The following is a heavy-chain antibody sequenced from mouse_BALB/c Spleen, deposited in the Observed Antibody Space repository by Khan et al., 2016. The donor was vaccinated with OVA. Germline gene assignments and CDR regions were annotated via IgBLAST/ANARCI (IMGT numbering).Heavy chain of an antibody. D-gene: IGHD2-4*01. CDR1: GHTFTNYG. CDR3: AKSREYDYDEFAY. CDR2: INTYTGEP. V-gene: IGHV9-1*02. Sequence: QIQLVQSGPELKKPGETVKISCKASGHTFTNYGMNWVKQAPRKGLKWMGWINTYTGEPTYADDFKGRFAFSLETSASTAYLQINNLKNEDMATYVCAKSREYDYDEFAYWGQGTLVTVSA. J-gene: IGHJ3*01.